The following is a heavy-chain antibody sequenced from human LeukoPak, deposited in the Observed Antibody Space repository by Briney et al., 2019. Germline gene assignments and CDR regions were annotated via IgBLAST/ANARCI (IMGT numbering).Heavy chain of an antibody. J-gene: IGHJ4*02. Sequence: SETLSLTCTVSGDSISSSTYYWGWIRQPPGKGLEWIGTVYYSGSTYYNPSLESRVTISVDTSKNQFSLKLSSVTAADTAVYYCARSIISKWFGGSRRGGGDYWGQGTLVTVSS. CDR2: VYYSGST. CDR1: GDSISSSTYY. CDR3: ARSIISKWFGGSRRGGGDY. V-gene: IGHV4-39*07. D-gene: IGHD3-10*01.